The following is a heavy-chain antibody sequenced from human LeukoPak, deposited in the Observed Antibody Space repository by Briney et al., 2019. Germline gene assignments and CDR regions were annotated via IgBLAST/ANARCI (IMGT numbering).Heavy chain of an antibody. J-gene: IGHJ6*02. CDR1: GFTLRSYA. CDR2: ISGSGGST. D-gene: IGHD2-15*01. Sequence: GGSLRLSCAGSGFTLRSYAMSWVRHPPEKGRGWVSAISGSGGSTYYADSVKGLFTISRDNSKNTVYLQMSSLRAEDTAVYYCAKVSVVVVAATPHLDVWGQGTTVTVSS. V-gene: IGHV3-23*01. CDR3: AKVSVVVVAATPHLDV.